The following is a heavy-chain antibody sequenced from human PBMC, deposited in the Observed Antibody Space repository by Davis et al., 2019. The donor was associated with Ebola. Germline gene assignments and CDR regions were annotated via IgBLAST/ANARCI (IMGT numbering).Heavy chain of an antibody. Sequence: GESLKISCAASGFTFSNAWMNWVRQAPGKGLEWVGRIKSKTDGGTTDYAAPVKGRFTISRDDSKNTLYLQMNSLKTEDTAVYYCTHERVTMIVVVITFDGMDVWGQGTTVTVSS. CDR1: GFTFSNAW. CDR2: IKSKTDGGTT. J-gene: IGHJ6*02. V-gene: IGHV3-15*01. CDR3: THERVTMIVVVITFDGMDV. D-gene: IGHD3-22*01.